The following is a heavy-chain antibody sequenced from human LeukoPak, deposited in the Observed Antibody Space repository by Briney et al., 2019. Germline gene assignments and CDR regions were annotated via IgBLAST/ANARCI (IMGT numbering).Heavy chain of an antibody. CDR3: AKDPNQQLYVQYSWFDP. Sequence: GGSLTLSCAASGFTFSSYDMHWVRQAPGKGLEWVAFIRCDGSNKYYEDSVKGRFTISRDNSKNTLYLQMNSLRAEDKAVYYCAKDPNQQLYVQYSWFDPWGRGTLVTVSS. CDR1: GFTFSSYD. D-gene: IGHD6-13*01. J-gene: IGHJ5*02. CDR2: IRCDGSNK. V-gene: IGHV3-30*02.